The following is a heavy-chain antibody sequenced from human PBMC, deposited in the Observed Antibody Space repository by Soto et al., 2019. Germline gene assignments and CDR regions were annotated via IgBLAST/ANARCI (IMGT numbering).Heavy chain of an antibody. CDR3: ARDLRDIVVVPAAMSYYYYMDV. CDR1: GFTVSSNY. D-gene: IGHD2-2*01. V-gene: IGHV3-66*01. Sequence: GGSLRLSCAASGFTVSSNYMSWVRQAPGKGLEWVSVIYSGGSTYYADSVKGRFTISRDNSKNTLYLQMNSLRAEDTAVYYCARDLRDIVVVPAAMSYYYYMDVWGKGTTVTFSS. CDR2: IYSGGST. J-gene: IGHJ6*03.